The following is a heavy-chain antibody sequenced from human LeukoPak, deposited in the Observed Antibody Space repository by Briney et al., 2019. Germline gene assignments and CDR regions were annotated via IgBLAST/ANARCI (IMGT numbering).Heavy chain of an antibody. Sequence: ASVKVSCKASGYTFTSYAMNWVRQAPGQGLEWMGWINTNTGNPTYAQGFTGRFVFSLDTSVSTAYLQISSLKAEDTADCARGTTYPYYYYYGMDVWGQGTTATVSS. J-gene: IGHJ6*02. V-gene: IGHV7-4-1*02. D-gene: IGHD1-1*01. CDR3: ARGTTYPYYYYYGMDV. CDR1: GYTFTSYA. CDR2: INTNTGNP.